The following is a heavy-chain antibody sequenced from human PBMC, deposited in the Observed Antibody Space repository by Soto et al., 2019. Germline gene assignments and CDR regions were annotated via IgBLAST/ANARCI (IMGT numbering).Heavy chain of an antibody. V-gene: IGHV3-66*01. CDR3: ARDGPTYYFGSGSYTHYYGMDV. Sequence: EVQLVESGGGLVQPGGSLRLSCAASGFTVSNNYMTWVRQAPGKGLEWVSVIYSGGSIFYADSVKGRFTISRDNSKNTLYLQMNSLRAEDTAVYYCARDGPTYYFGSGSYTHYYGMDVWGQGTTVTVSS. J-gene: IGHJ6*02. D-gene: IGHD3-10*01. CDR1: GFTVSNNY. CDR2: IYSGGSI.